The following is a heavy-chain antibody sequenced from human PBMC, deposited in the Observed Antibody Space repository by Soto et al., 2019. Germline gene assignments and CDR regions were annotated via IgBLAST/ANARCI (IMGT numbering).Heavy chain of an antibody. V-gene: IGHV2-5*02. J-gene: IGHJ4*02. CDR2: IYWDDDK. Sequence: QITLKESGPTLVKPTQTLTLTCTFSGFSLSTSGVGVGWIRQPPGKALEWLALIYWDDDKRYSPSLKSRLTITKDTSKHQVVLTMTNMDPVDTATYYCAHSGYYYDSSGAPDYWGQGTLVTVSS. CDR3: AHSGYYYDSSGAPDY. D-gene: IGHD3-22*01. CDR1: GFSLSTSGVG.